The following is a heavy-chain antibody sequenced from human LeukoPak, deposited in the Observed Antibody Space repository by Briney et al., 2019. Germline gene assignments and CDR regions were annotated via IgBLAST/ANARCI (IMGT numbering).Heavy chain of an antibody. Sequence: SETLSLTCAVSGGSISSSNWWSWVRQPPGKGLGWIGEIYHSGSINYNPSLKSRVTISVDKSKNQLSLRLTSVTAADTAVYYCARDNGAIRAYYYHGMDVWGQGTTVTVSS. D-gene: IGHD2-8*01. CDR2: IYHSGSI. J-gene: IGHJ6*02. CDR3: ARDNGAIRAYYYHGMDV. V-gene: IGHV4-4*02. CDR1: GGSISSSNW.